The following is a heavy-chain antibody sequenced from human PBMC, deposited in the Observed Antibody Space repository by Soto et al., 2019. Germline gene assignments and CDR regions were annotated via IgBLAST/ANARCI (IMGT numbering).Heavy chain of an antibody. D-gene: IGHD3-3*01. Sequence: GSLRLSCAASGFTFSSYSMNWVRQAPGKGLEWVSYISSSSSTIYYADSVKGRFTISRDNAKNSLYLQMNSLRAEDTAVYYCAKESEEWPGLAYFDYWGQGTLVTVSS. V-gene: IGHV3-48*01. CDR3: AKESEEWPGLAYFDY. J-gene: IGHJ4*02. CDR2: ISSSSSTI. CDR1: GFTFSSYS.